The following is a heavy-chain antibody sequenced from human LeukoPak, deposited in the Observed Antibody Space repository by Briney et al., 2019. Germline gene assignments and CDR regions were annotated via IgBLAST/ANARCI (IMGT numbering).Heavy chain of an antibody. CDR3: VRDDGNTWLFDS. J-gene: IGHJ4*02. CDR2: INPGYGNT. CDR1: GYTFTRYA. D-gene: IGHD5-24*01. Sequence: ASVKVSCKASGYTFTRYAMRWVRQAPGQRPEWMGWINPGYGNTEYSRKFQGRVTITSDTSAITAYMELSSLTSEDTALYYCVRDDGNTWLFDSWGQGTLVTVSS. V-gene: IGHV1-3*01.